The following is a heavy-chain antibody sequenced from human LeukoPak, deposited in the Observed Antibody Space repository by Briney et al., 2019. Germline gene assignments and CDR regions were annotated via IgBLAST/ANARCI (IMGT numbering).Heavy chain of an antibody. CDR3: ARGGGSYPFDY. CDR2: ISGSGSTI. D-gene: IGHD1-26*01. CDR1: GFTFSSYE. Sequence: PGGSLRLSCAASGFTFSSYEVNWVRQAPGKGLEWVSYISGSGSTIYYADSVKGRFTISRDNAKNSLYLLMNSLRAEDTAVYYCARGGGSYPFDYWGQGTLVTVSS. J-gene: IGHJ4*02. V-gene: IGHV3-48*03.